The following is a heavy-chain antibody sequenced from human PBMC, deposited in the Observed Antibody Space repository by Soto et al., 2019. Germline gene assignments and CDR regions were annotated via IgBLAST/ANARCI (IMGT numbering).Heavy chain of an antibody. CDR1: GYTFTSSY. Sequence: QVQLVQSGAEVKKPGASVKLSCKASGYTFTSSYVHWVRQAPGQGLEWVAIINPTGGSTNYAQELQGRVTVTSDTSTSTVFMALSSLHSDDTAVYYCARDLLASNYWGQGTLVTVSS. V-gene: IGHV1-46*01. CDR3: ARDLLASNY. J-gene: IGHJ4*02. CDR2: INPTGGST. D-gene: IGHD2-15*01.